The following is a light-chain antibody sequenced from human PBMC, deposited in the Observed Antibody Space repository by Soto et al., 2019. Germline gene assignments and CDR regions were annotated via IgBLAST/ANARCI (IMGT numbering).Light chain of an antibody. J-gene: IGKJ4*01. CDR2: AAS. V-gene: IGKV1-27*01. CDR3: QKYNSAPLT. Sequence: PTSLSASVGARVTIPFLASQGISNYLAWYQQKPGKVPKLLIYAASTLQSGVPSRFSGSGSGTDFTLTISSLQPEDVATYYCQKYNSAPLTFGGGIKVDIK. CDR1: QGISNY.